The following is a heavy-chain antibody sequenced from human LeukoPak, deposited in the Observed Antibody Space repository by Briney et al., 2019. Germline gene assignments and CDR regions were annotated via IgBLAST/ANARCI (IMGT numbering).Heavy chain of an antibody. V-gene: IGHV4-59*08. CDR3: ARQPSLHYGDYYYFDY. Sequence: SETLSLTCTVSGGSISSYYWSWIRQPPGKGLEWIGYIYYSGSTKYNPSLKSRVTISVDTAKNQFSLKLSSVTAADSAVYYCARQPSLHYGDYYYFDYWGQGTLVTVSS. CDR1: GGSISSYY. CDR2: IYYSGST. J-gene: IGHJ4*02. D-gene: IGHD4-17*01.